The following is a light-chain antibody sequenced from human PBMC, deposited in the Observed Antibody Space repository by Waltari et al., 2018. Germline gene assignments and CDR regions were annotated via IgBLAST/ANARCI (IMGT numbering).Light chain of an antibody. CDR1: QRVGRY. V-gene: IGKV3-20*01. CDR2: DAS. Sequence: IVLTQSPGTLSLSPGERATLSCRASQRVGRYLAWYQQKPGQAPRLLIYDASTRATGIPDRFSGSGSGTDFSLTISRLESEDFAVYYCQKYVNLPATFGQGTKVEIK. J-gene: IGKJ1*01. CDR3: QKYVNLPAT.